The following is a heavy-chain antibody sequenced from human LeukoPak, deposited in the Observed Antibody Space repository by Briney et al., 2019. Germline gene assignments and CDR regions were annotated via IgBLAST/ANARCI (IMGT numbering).Heavy chain of an antibody. CDR1: GFTFSNYG. D-gene: IGHD6-19*01. J-gene: IGHJ4*02. CDR2: IWYDGSDK. V-gene: IGHV3-33*01. CDR3: ARTNLGSGWRFDY. Sequence: GRSLRLSCAASGFTFSNYGMHWVRQAPGKGLEWVAVIWYDGSDKYYADSVKGRFTISRDNSKNTVYLQMNSLRAEDTAVYYCARTNLGSGWRFDYWGQGTLVTVSS.